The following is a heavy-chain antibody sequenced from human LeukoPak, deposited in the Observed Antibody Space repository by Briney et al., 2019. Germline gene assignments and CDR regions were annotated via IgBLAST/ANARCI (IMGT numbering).Heavy chain of an antibody. Sequence: GGSLRLSCAASGFTFSSYWMSWVSQAPGKGLEWVTNIKQDGSEKYYVDSVKGRFTISRDNAKNSLYLQMNSLRAEDTAVYYCAREAYYDFWSGPYYYYYMDVWGKGTTVTVFS. CDR1: GFTFSSYW. CDR2: IKQDGSEK. J-gene: IGHJ6*03. CDR3: AREAYYDFWSGPYYYYYMDV. D-gene: IGHD3-3*01. V-gene: IGHV3-7*01.